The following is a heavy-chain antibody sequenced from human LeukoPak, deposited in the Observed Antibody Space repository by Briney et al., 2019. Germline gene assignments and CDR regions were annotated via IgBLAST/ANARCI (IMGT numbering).Heavy chain of an antibody. D-gene: IGHD2-15*01. CDR1: GFTFDDYG. Sequence: GGSLRLSCAASGFTFDDYGMSWVRQAPGKGLEWVSGINWNGGSTGYEDSVKGRFTISRDNAKNSLYLQMNSLRAEDTALYHCARGLYCSGGSCSYFDYWGQGTLVTVSS. J-gene: IGHJ4*02. CDR2: INWNGGST. V-gene: IGHV3-20*01. CDR3: ARGLYCSGGSCSYFDY.